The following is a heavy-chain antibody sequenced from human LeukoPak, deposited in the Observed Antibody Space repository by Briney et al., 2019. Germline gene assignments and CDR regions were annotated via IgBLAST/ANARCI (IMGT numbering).Heavy chain of an antibody. D-gene: IGHD3-10*01. CDR2: NPYDGSNK. CDR3: ARDKYYYGSGSPAFLAY. Sequence: GGSLNLPWAASGSTFRSYAFQGSGRPPARGWEGWPVNPYDGSNKYYADSVKGRFTISRDNSKNTLYLQMNSLRAEDTAVYYCARDKYYYGSGSPAFLAYWGQGTLVTVSS. J-gene: IGHJ4*02. V-gene: IGHV3-30-3*01. CDR1: GSTFRSYA.